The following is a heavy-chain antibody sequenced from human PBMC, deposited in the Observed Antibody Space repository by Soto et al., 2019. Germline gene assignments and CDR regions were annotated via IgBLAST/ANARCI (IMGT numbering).Heavy chain of an antibody. J-gene: IGHJ6*03. V-gene: IGHV1-8*01. CDR1: GYTFTSYE. D-gene: IGHD2-15*01. Sequence: ASVKVSCKAAGYTFTSYEINWVRQATGQGLEWMGWMNPNSGNTGYAQKFQGRVTMTRNTSISTAYMELSSLRSEDTAVYYCARVLLFGQYYYYYMDVWGKGTTVTVSS. CDR2: MNPNSGNT. CDR3: ARVLLFGQYYYYYMDV.